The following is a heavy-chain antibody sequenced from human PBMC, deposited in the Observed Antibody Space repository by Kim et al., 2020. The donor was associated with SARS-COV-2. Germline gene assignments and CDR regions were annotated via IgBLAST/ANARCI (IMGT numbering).Heavy chain of an antibody. CDR2: INPNSGGT. CDR1: GYTFTGYF. Sequence: ASVKVSCKTSGYTFTGYFLHWVRQAPGQGLEWIGRINPNSGGTSYAQKFQGRVTMTRDTSISTAYMELNSLRSDDTVVYYCARGGYSGYEYYFDYWGQGTLVTVSS. J-gene: IGHJ4*02. D-gene: IGHD5-12*01. CDR3: ARGGYSGYEYYFDY. V-gene: IGHV1-2*05.